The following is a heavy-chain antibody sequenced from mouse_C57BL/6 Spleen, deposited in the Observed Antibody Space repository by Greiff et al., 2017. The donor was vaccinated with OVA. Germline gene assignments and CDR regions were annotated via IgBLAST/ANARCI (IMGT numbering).Heavy chain of an antibody. V-gene: IGHV1-81*01. Sequence: QVQLKQSGAELARPGASVKLSCKASGYTFTSYGISWVKQRTGQGLEWIGEIYPRSGNTYYNEKFKGKATLTADKSSSTAYMELRSLTSEDSAVYFCAREGGNWDEDYWGQGTTLTVSS. CDR2: IYPRSGNT. CDR3: AREGGNWDEDY. J-gene: IGHJ2*01. CDR1: GYTFTSYG. D-gene: IGHD4-1*01.